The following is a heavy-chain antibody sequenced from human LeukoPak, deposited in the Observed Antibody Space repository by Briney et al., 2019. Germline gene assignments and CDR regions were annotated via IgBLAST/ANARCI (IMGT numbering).Heavy chain of an antibody. CDR3: AKADLYYYDSSGYDFDY. Sequence: GGSLRLSCAASGFTFSSYGMHWVRQAPGKGLEWVAFIRYDGRNKYYADSVKGRFTISRDNSKNTLYLQMNSLRAEDTAVYYCAKADLYYYDSSGYDFDYWGQGTLVTVSS. CDR2: IRYDGRNK. D-gene: IGHD3-22*01. V-gene: IGHV3-30*02. CDR1: GFTFSSYG. J-gene: IGHJ4*02.